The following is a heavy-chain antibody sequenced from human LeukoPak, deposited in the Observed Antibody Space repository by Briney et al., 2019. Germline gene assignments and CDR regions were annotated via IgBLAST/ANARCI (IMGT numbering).Heavy chain of an antibody. CDR1: GYTFYYYG. Sequence: GGSLRLSCAGSGYTFYYYGMRWVRQAPGKGLEWVAGINWNGGSTGYAASVKGRCTISRDNAKNALYLEMNSLRAEDTAFYYCVSLGSDVYTYGAAYWGQGTLVTVSS. CDR2: INWNGGST. V-gene: IGHV3-20*04. J-gene: IGHJ1*01. D-gene: IGHD5-24*01. CDR3: VSLGSDVYTYGAAY.